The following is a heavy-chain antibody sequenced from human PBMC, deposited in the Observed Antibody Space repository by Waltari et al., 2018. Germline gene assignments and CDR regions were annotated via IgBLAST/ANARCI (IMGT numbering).Heavy chain of an antibody. CDR2: INPNSGGT. CDR3: ARDVGGIVGALDAFDI. Sequence: QVQLVQSGAEVKKPGASVKVSCKASGYTFTGYYMHWVRQAPGQGLEWMGWINPNSGGTNYAQKFQGRVTMTRDTSISTAYMELSRLRSDDTAVYYCARDVGGIVGALDAFDIWGQGTMVTVSS. D-gene: IGHD1-26*01. CDR1: GYTFTGYY. J-gene: IGHJ3*02. V-gene: IGHV1-2*02.